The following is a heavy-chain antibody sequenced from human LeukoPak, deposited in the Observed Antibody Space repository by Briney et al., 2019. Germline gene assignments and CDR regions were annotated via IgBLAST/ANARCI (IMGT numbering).Heavy chain of an antibody. Sequence: PSETLSLTYTVSDGSISSYYWSWIRQPPGKGLEWIGYIYYSGSTNYNPSLKSRVTISVDMSKNQLSLKLSSVTAADTAVYYCARHAESGSDRFDYWGQGTLVTVSS. CDR3: ARHAESGSDRFDY. CDR2: IYYSGST. D-gene: IGHD5-12*01. J-gene: IGHJ4*02. V-gene: IGHV4-59*08. CDR1: DGSISSYY.